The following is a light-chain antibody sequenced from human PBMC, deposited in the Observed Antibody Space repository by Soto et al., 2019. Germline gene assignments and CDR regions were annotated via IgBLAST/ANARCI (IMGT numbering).Light chain of an antibody. CDR1: SSDVGGYNY. V-gene: IGLV2-8*01. CDR3: SSYAASNNFYFV. CDR2: EVT. J-gene: IGLJ3*02. Sequence: QSALTQPPSASGSPGQSVTISCTGTSSDVGGYNYVSWYQQYPGRAPKLMIYEVTKRPSGVPDRFSGSKSGNTASLTVSGLQAEDEADYYCSSYAASNNFYFVVGGVTKVTVL.